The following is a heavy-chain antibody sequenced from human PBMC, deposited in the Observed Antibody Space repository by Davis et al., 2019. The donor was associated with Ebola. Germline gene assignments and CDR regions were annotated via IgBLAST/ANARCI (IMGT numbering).Heavy chain of an antibody. V-gene: IGHV3-21*01. D-gene: IGHD4-23*01. Sequence: GESLKISCAASGFTFSTYSMSWVRQAPGKGLEWVSSISSDSDYIYYADSAKGRFTISRDNAKNSLYLQMNSLRAEDTAVYYCARGGGNSLLDYWGQGTLVTVSS. CDR2: ISSDSDYI. J-gene: IGHJ4*02. CDR1: GFTFSTYS. CDR3: ARGGGNSLLDY.